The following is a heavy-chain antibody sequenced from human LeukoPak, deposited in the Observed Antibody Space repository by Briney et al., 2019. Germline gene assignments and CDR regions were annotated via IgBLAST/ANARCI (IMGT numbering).Heavy chain of an antibody. CDR3: ARSSKTQWLSPGDGFDI. Sequence: SETLSLTCAVYGGSFSGYYWSWIRQPPGKGLEWIGESNHSGSTNYNPSLKSRVTISVDTSKNQFSLKFTSMTAADTAVYYCARSSKTQWLSPGDGFDIWGRGTLVTVSS. D-gene: IGHD6-19*01. J-gene: IGHJ3*02. V-gene: IGHV4-34*01. CDR1: GGSFSGYY. CDR2: SNHSGST.